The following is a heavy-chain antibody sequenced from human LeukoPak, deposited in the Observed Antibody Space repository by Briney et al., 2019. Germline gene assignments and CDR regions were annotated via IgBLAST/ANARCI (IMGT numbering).Heavy chain of an antibody. J-gene: IGHJ4*02. D-gene: IGHD3-16*01. V-gene: IGHV4-34*01. Sequence: SETLSLTCAVYGGSFSGYYWTWIRQVPGKGLEWIGEINHSGSSNYNPSLKSRVTISVDTSKNQFSLKVNSLTAADTAVYYCARRLLVGDIGSWGQGTLVTVSS. CDR3: ARRLLVGDIGS. CDR1: GGSFSGYY. CDR2: INHSGSS.